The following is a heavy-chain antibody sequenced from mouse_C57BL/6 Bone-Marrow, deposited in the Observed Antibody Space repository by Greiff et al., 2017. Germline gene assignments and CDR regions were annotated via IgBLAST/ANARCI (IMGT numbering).Heavy chain of an antibody. CDR1: GFTFSSYG. CDR2: ISSGGSYT. Sequence: EVQVVESGGDLVKPGGSLKLSCAASGFTFSSYGMSWVRQTPDKRLEWVATISSGGSYTYYPDSVKGRFTISRDNAKNTLYLQMSSLKSEDTAMYYCARLYCGSSYGYWGQGTTLTVSS. CDR3: ARLYCGSSYGY. V-gene: IGHV5-6*01. D-gene: IGHD1-1*01. J-gene: IGHJ2*01.